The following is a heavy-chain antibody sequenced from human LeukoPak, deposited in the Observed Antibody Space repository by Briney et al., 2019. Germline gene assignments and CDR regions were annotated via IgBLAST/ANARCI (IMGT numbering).Heavy chain of an antibody. Sequence: GSLRLSCAASGFTFSSYSMNWVRQAPGKGLEWVSYISSSSSTIYYADSVKGRFTISRDNSKNILYLQMNSLRAEDTALYYCARVGYTDSWYSSPPFDYWGHGTLVTVSS. D-gene: IGHD6-13*01. CDR3: ARVGYTDSWYSSPPFDY. J-gene: IGHJ4*01. V-gene: IGHV3-48*01. CDR1: GFTFSSYS. CDR2: ISSSSSTI.